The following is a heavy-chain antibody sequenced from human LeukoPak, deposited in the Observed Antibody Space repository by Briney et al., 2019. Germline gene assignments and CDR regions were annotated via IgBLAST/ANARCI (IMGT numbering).Heavy chain of an antibody. J-gene: IGHJ3*02. CDR2: FDPEDGET. Sequence: ASVKVSCKVSGYTLTELSMHWVRQAPGKGLEWMGGFDPEDGETIYAQKFQGRVTMTEDTSTDTAYMELSSLRSEDTAVYYCARPLDGRITMIPGAFDIWGQGTMVTVSS. CDR3: ARPLDGRITMIPGAFDI. V-gene: IGHV1-24*01. D-gene: IGHD3-22*01. CDR1: GYTLTELS.